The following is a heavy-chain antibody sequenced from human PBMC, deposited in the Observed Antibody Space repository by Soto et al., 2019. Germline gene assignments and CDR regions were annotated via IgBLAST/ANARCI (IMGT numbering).Heavy chain of an antibody. J-gene: IGHJ6*02. Sequence: SETLSLTCTVSGGSISSGDSYWSWVRQPPGKGLEWIGYIYYNGTTYYNPSLKSRVTFSVDTSKNEFSLKLTSVTAADTAVYYCARDEKNSDYYSGMDVWGQGTTVTVSS. CDR3: ARDEKNSDYYSGMDV. V-gene: IGHV4-30-4*01. CDR2: IYYNGTT. D-gene: IGHD3-10*01. CDR1: GGSISSGDSY.